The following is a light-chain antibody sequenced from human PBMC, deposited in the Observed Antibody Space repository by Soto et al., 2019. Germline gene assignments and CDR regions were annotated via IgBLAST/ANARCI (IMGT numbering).Light chain of an antibody. Sequence: DIVMTQSPDSLAVSLGERATINCKSSQSVLYSSNNKNHLGWYQQKPGQPPKLLIHWASTRESGVPDRFSGSGSGTDFTLTISRLQAEDVAVYYCQQYYSSPITFGQGTRLEIK. CDR1: QSVLYSSNNKNH. CDR3: QQYYSSPIT. J-gene: IGKJ5*01. V-gene: IGKV4-1*01. CDR2: WAS.